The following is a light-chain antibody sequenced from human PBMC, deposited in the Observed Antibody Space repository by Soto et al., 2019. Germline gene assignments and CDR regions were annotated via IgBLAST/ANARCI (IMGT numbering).Light chain of an antibody. V-gene: IGLV2-11*01. CDR1: SNDVGDYDF. J-gene: IGLJ3*02. CDR2: DVN. CDR3: CSYAGSYTGV. Sequence: QSALTQPRSVSGSPGQSVTISCTGTSNDVGDYDFVSWYHQHPGKVPKLVIFDVNVRPSGVPDRFSGSKSGTTASLTISGLLPEDEGIYYCCSYAGSYTGVFGGGTKVTVL.